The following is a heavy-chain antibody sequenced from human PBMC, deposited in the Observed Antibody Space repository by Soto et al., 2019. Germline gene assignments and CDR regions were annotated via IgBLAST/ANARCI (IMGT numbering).Heavy chain of an antibody. CDR2: ISAYNGNT. D-gene: IGHD1-1*01. CDR3: ARDWNSLWFDT. Sequence: QVQLVQSGAEVKKPGASVKVSCKASGYTFTSYCISWVRQAPGQGLEWMGWISAYNGNTNYAQKLQGRDTMTTDTSTSTADMELRRMRSDDTAVYYCARDWNSLWFDTWGQGSLVTVSS. V-gene: IGHV1-18*04. CDR1: GYTFTSYC. J-gene: IGHJ5*02.